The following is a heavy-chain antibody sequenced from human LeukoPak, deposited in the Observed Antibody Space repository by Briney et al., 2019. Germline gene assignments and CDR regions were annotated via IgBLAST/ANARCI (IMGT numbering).Heavy chain of an antibody. CDR1: GGTFSSYA. D-gene: IGHD3-22*01. V-gene: IGHV1-69*04. CDR3: ARAPTYYYDSSGLDY. Sequence: SVKVSCKASGGTFSSYAISWVRQAPGQGLEWMGRIIPILGIANYAQKFQGKVTITADKSTSTAYMELSSLRSEDTAVYYCARAPTYYYDSSGLDYWGQGTLVTVSS. J-gene: IGHJ4*02. CDR2: IIPILGIA.